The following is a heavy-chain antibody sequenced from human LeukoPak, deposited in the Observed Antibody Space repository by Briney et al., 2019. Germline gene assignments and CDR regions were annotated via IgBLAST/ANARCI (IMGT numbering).Heavy chain of an antibody. V-gene: IGHV3-21*01. CDR1: GFTFSSYS. J-gene: IGHJ3*02. CDR2: ISSSSSYI. D-gene: IGHD3-22*01. CDR3: ARNYYDSSGYYYGGAFDI. Sequence: PGGSLRLPCAASGFTFSSYSMNWVRQAPGKGLEWVSSISSSSSYIYYADSVRGRFTISRDNAKNSLYLQMNSLRAEDTAVYYCARNYYDSSGYYYGGAFDIWGQGTMVTVSS.